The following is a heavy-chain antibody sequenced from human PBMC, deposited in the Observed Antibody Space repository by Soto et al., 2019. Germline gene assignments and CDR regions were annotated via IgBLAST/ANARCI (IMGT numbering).Heavy chain of an antibody. CDR3: ARDGLDYGDYVEGYYYYYGMDV. CDR2: IWYDGSNK. D-gene: IGHD4-17*01. J-gene: IGHJ6*02. V-gene: IGHV3-33*01. Sequence: QVQLVESGGGVVQPGRSLRLSCAASGFTFSSYGMHWVRQAPGKGLEWVAVIWYDGSNKYYADSVKGRFTISRDNSKNTLYLQMNSLGAEDRAVYYCARDGLDYGDYVEGYYYYYGMDVWGQGTTVTVSS. CDR1: GFTFSSYG.